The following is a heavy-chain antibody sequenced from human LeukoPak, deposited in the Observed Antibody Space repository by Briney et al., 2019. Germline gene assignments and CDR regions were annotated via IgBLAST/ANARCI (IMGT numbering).Heavy chain of an antibody. CDR1: GGTFISYA. CDR3: AGEHYDILTGYYMSYFDY. Sequence: VSCKXSGGTFISYAISWVQQAPGQGLEWMGGIVPIFGTANYPQKFQGRVTITTDESTSTAYMELSSLRSEDTAVYYCAGEHYDILTGYYMSYFDYWGQGTLVTVSS. V-gene: IGHV1-69*05. D-gene: IGHD3-9*01. CDR2: IVPIFGTA. J-gene: IGHJ4*02.